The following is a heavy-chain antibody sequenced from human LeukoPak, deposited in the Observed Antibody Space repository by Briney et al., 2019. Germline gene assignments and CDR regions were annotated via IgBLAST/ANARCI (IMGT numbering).Heavy chain of an antibody. J-gene: IGHJ4*02. CDR1: GFTFSNYA. V-gene: IGHV3-23*01. CDR2: LTGSGGRT. CDR3: AKEMGGINYANDFDT. D-gene: IGHD2-8*01. Sequence: GGSLRLSCAASGFTFSNYAMSWVRQAPGKGLEWVSALTGSGGRTYHADSVKGRFTISRDNSKDTLYLQMSSLRAEDTAVYYCAKEMGGINYANDFDTWGQGNLVTVSS.